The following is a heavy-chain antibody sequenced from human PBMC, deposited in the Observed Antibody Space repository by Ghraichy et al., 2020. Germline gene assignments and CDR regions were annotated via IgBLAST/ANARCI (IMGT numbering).Heavy chain of an antibody. J-gene: IGHJ4*02. CDR2: IYYSGST. V-gene: IGHV4-31*03. CDR1: TVSIRRGGYY. D-gene: IGHD6-13*01. Sequence: SQTLSLTCTVSTVSIRRGGYYWSWVRQRPGTGLEWIGYIYYSGSTSYNPSLKSRVTVSVYMSKNQFSLKLNSVTASDTAAYYCARVDPFSSTWYLRYWGQGTLITVSS. CDR3: ARVDPFSSTWYLRY.